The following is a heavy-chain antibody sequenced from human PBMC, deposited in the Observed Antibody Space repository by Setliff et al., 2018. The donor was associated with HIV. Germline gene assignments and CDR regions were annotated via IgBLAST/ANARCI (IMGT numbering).Heavy chain of an antibody. Sequence: SETLSLTCTVSGDSINSGNYYWSWIRQHPGKGLEWIGSISYSGNTYSSPSLKSRVIISVEKSKNQFSLKLSSVTAADTAVYYCATMGRRGWFIDYWGQGTLVTVSS. J-gene: IGHJ4*02. V-gene: IGHV4-39*01. CDR3: ATMGRRGWFIDY. CDR1: GDSINSGNYY. D-gene: IGHD6-19*01. CDR2: ISYSGNT.